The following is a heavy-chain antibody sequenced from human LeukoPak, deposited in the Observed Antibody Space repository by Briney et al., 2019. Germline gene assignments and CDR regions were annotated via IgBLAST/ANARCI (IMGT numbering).Heavy chain of an antibody. J-gene: IGHJ4*02. Sequence: KSSETLSLTCAVYGGSFSGYYWSWIRQPPGKGLEWIGEINHSGSTNYNPSLKSRVTISVDTSKNQFSLKLSSVTAADTAVYYCARHRVVTWVYWGQGTLVTVSS. CDR1: GGSFSGYY. CDR2: INHSGST. D-gene: IGHD4-23*01. CDR3: ARHRVVTWVY. V-gene: IGHV4-34*01.